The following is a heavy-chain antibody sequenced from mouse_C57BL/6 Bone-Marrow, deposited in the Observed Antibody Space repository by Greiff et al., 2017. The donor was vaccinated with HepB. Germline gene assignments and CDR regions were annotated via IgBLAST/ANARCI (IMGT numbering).Heavy chain of an antibody. V-gene: IGHV14-3*01. CDR2: IDPANGNT. J-gene: IGHJ1*03. CDR1: GFNIKNTY. CDR3: ASPPDYYGSSPYWYFDV. D-gene: IGHD1-1*01. Sequence: DVQLQESVAELVRPGASVKLSCTASGFNIKNTYMHWVKQRPEQGLEWIGRIDPANGNTKYAPKFQGKATITADTSSNTAYLQLSSLTSEDTAIYYCASPPDYYGSSPYWYFDVWGTGTTVTVSS.